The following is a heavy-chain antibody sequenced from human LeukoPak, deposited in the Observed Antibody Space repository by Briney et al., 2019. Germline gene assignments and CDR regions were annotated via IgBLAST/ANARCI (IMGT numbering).Heavy chain of an antibody. Sequence: GRSLRLSCAASGFTFSSYGMHWVRQAPGKGLEWEAVISYDGSNKYYADSVKGRFTISRDNAKNSLYLQMSSLRAEDTAVYYCARDYASDYWGQGTLVTVSS. D-gene: IGHD3-10*01. J-gene: IGHJ4*02. CDR2: ISYDGSNK. V-gene: IGHV3-30*03. CDR1: GFTFSSYG. CDR3: ARDYASDY.